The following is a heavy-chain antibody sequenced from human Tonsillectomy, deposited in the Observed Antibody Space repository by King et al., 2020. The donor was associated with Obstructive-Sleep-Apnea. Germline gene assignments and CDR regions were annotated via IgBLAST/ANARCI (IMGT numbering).Heavy chain of an antibody. D-gene: IGHD2-15*01. V-gene: IGHV3-11*06. CDR3: ARYCTGGSCSYSYFGLDV. CDR1: GFTFGDFY. J-gene: IGHJ6*02. CDR2: ISSSSSFP. Sequence: VQLVESGGGLVKPGGSLRLSCAASGFTFGDFYMSWIRQAPGRGLEWISHISSSSSFPMDADSVKGRFTNFKDSAKNSLYLQMNSLRAEDTGVYFCARYCTGGSCSYSYFGLDVWGQGTTVTVSS.